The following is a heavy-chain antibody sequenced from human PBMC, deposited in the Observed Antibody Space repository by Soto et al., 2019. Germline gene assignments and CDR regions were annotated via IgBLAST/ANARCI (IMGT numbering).Heavy chain of an antibody. V-gene: IGHV3-23*01. CDR2: ISGSDGKT. CDR1: GFSFGSYA. J-gene: IGHJ4*02. Sequence: DVQLWESGGGLVQPGGSLRLSCVASGFSFGSYALTWVRQAPGKGLEWVSTISGSDGKTFYADAVKGRFSISRDISQSTLYLQMNSLRADDTAIYYCARWSYLDYWGQGTWVTVSS. D-gene: IGHD3-3*01. CDR3: ARWSYLDY.